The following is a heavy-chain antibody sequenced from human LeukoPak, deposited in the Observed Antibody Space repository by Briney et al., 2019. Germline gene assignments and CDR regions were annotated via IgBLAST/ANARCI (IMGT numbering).Heavy chain of an antibody. J-gene: IGHJ4*02. CDR2: IFYSGST. CDR3: ARKCSSTSCYDY. CDR1: GGSISSYY. V-gene: IGHV4-59*08. D-gene: IGHD2-2*01. Sequence: SETLSLTCTVSGGSISSYYWSWIRQPPGKGLEWIGYIFYSGSTNYNPSLKSRVTISVDTSKNQFSLRFSSVTAADTAVYYCARKCSSTSCYDYWGQGTLVTVSS.